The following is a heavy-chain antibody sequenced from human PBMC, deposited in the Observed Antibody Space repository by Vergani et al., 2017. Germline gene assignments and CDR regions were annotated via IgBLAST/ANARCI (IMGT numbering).Heavy chain of an antibody. CDR3: ATTRTAAAGWGPLYYYYGMDV. D-gene: IGHD6-13*01. Sequence: QVQLVESGGGVVQPGRSLRLSCAASGFTFSSYGMHWVRQAPGKGLEWVAVIWYDGSNKYYADSVKGRFTISRDNSKNTLYLQMNSLRAEDTAVYYCATTRTAAAGWGPLYYYYGMDVWGQGTTVTVSS. CDR2: IWYDGSNK. CDR1: GFTFSSYG. J-gene: IGHJ6*02. V-gene: IGHV3-33*01.